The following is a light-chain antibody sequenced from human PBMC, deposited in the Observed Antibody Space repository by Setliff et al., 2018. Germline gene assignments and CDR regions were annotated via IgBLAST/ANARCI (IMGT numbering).Light chain of an antibody. J-gene: IGLJ1*01. V-gene: IGLV2-14*03. CDR3: ASKTVPGSYG. CDR2: DVN. CDR1: FGAYGSAY. Sequence: QSALTQPASVSGSPEQSITISCPEEFGAYGSAYVSWYQQHPDKAPKLIIYDVNNRPSGISHRFSGSNSPNTASLTISGLQAEDEAEYFCASKTVPGSYGVGCGTNVTVL.